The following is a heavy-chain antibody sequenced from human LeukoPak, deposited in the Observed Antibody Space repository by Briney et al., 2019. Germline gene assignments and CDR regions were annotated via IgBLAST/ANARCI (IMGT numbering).Heavy chain of an antibody. CDR2: INHSGGT. CDR3: ARDRPVSGANWFDP. Sequence: SETLSLTCAIYGGSFSGYSWSWIRQPPGKGLEWIGEINHSGGTNYNPSLKSRVTISVDTSKNQFSLKLSSVTAADTAVYYCARDRPVSGANWFDPWGQGALVTVS. J-gene: IGHJ5*02. CDR1: GGSFSGYS. D-gene: IGHD2-8*02. V-gene: IGHV4-34*01.